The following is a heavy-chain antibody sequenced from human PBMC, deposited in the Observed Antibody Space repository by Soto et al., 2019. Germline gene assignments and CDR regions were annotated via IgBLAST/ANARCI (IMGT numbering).Heavy chain of an antibody. V-gene: IGHV3-53*01. CDR2: IYSDDRT. CDR3: ARDYGGYLDY. J-gene: IGHJ4*02. D-gene: IGHD4-17*01. CDR1: GFTVNSNY. Sequence: PGGSLRLSCAASGFTVNSNYMSWVRQAPGKGLEWVSVIYSDDRTYNADSVKGRFTISRDNSKNTLYLQMDSLRAEDTAVYYCARDYGGYLDYWGQGTLVTVSS.